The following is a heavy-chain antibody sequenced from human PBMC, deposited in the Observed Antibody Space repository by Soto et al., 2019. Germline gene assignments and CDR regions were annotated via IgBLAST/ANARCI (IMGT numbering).Heavy chain of an antibody. CDR3: ARDPVDLFGYMDV. CDR1: EGTFASHS. CDR2: IIPLLRTV. J-gene: IGHJ6*02. Sequence: QEELVQSGAEVKKPGSSVNVSCKASEGTFASHSITWVRQAPGQRPEWMGEIIPLLRTVNYAQKFQDRVTITVDRSTSTVYMALSSLRSDDTAVYYCARDPVDLFGYMDVWGQGTTVTVSS. V-gene: IGHV1-69*06. D-gene: IGHD6-25*01.